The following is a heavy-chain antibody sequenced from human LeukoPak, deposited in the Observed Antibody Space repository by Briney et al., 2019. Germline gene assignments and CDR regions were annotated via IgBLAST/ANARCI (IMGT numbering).Heavy chain of an antibody. D-gene: IGHD2-2*01. J-gene: IGHJ4*02. CDR3: ARLGYCSSTSCYPDY. CDR1: GYSISSLYY. CDR2: IHHSGST. V-gene: IGHV4-38-2*01. Sequence: SETQSLPCAVSGYSISSLYYWGWIRQPPGKGLEWITSIHHSGSTDYNPSLKSRVTISVDTSKNQFSLKLRYVTAADTAVYYCARLGYCSSTSCYPDYTGQGTLVTVSS.